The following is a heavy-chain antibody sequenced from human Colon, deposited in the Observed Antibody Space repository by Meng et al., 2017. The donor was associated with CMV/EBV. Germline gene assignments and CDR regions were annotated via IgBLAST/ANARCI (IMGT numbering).Heavy chain of an antibody. CDR2: ISSSSSYI. Sequence: GGSLRLSCATSGFTFSSYTMHWVRQAPGKGLEWVSSISSSSSYIYYADSVKGRFTISRDNANNSLYLQMNSLRAEDTAVYYCARDLWFGEGEDYWGQGTLVTVSS. J-gene: IGHJ4*02. CDR1: GFTFSSYT. D-gene: IGHD3-10*01. CDR3: ARDLWFGEGEDY. V-gene: IGHV3-21*01.